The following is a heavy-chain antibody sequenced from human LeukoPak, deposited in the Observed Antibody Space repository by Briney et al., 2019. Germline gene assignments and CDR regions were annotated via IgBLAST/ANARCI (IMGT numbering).Heavy chain of an antibody. CDR1: GGSISSSSYY. CDR2: IYYSGST. Sequence: SETLSLTCTVSGGSISSSSYYWGWIRQPPGKGLEWIGSIYYSGSTYYNPSLKSLVTISVDTSKNQFSLKLSSVTAADTAVYYCARLGYSGYDPCPDYWGQGTLVTVSS. V-gene: IGHV4-39*01. D-gene: IGHD5-12*01. CDR3: ARLGYSGYDPCPDY. J-gene: IGHJ4*02.